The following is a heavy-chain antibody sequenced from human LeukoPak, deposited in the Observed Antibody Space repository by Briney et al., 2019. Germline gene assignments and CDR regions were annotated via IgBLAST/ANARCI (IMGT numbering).Heavy chain of an antibody. Sequence: GGSLRLSCAASELMFSSYMNWVRQAPGRGLEWVSLVYDDGRTFYADSVKGRFTISRDTSRNTLYLQVNSLKAEDTAVYYCAKATQSAAGYFQHWGQGTLVTVSS. V-gene: IGHV3-53*01. J-gene: IGHJ1*01. CDR1: ELMFSSY. CDR3: AKATQSAAGYFQH. CDR2: VYDDGRT. D-gene: IGHD6-13*01.